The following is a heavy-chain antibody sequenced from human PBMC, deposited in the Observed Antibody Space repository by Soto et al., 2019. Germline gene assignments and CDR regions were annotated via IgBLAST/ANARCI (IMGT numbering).Heavy chain of an antibody. V-gene: IGHV3-23*01. CDR1: GFSFSTYA. J-gene: IGHJ4*02. Sequence: EVILLESGGGLVQPGGSLRLSCAASGFSFSTYAMSWVRQVPGKGLLQWVSGFSGGGPTAYYADSVKGRFTISRDNSKNTLYLQMNSLRAEDTAVYYCTKVGGLGSGKYFDYWGRGTLVTVSS. CDR3: TKVGGLGSGKYFDY. D-gene: IGHD3-10*01. CDR2: FSGGGPTA.